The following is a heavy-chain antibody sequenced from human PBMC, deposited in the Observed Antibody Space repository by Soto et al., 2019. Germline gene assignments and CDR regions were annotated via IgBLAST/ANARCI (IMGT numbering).Heavy chain of an antibody. CDR2: MNVNTDST. CDR1: GFTFTTND. V-gene: IGHV1-8*02. CDR3: ASAAVEVTAIWHDP. Sequence: QVQLVQSEAEMKTPGASVKVSCKARGFTFTTNDIHWVRQAPGQRLEWMGWMNVNTDSTDSAEDFEGRLTMTWNTSIRTVSMELSDLPTGGTAVCQRASAAVEVTAIWHDPWGQGTHLTVSS. J-gene: IGHJ5*02. D-gene: IGHD2-21*02.